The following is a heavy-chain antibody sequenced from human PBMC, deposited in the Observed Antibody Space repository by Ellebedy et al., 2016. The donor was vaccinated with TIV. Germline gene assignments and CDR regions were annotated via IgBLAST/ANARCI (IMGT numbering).Heavy chain of an antibody. CDR3: ATSEIVIVPAASQYYYYAMDV. CDR2: IIPIFGTT. CDR1: GGTFSNFA. Sequence: SVKVSXXASGGTFSNFAISRVRQAPGQGLEWMGGIIPIFGTTNSAQNFQGRVTITADESASTAYMELSSLRSEDTAVYYCATSEIVIVPAASQYYYYAMDVWGQGTTVTVSS. V-gene: IGHV1-69*13. J-gene: IGHJ6*02. D-gene: IGHD2-2*01.